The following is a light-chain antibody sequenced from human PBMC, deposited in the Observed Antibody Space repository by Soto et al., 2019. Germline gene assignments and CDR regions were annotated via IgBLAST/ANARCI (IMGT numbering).Light chain of an antibody. CDR1: RSDIGDSNF. V-gene: IGLV2-14*01. CDR3: ASLRSGTILV. J-gene: IGLJ1*01. CDR2: EVN. Sequence: QSFLTQPASVSGSPGQSVTIACTGPRSDIGDSNFISWYQHSPGKAPRLLIYEVNNRPSGVSKRFSGSKAGNTASLTISGLLDDDEADYFCASLRSGTILVFGSGTKVTVL.